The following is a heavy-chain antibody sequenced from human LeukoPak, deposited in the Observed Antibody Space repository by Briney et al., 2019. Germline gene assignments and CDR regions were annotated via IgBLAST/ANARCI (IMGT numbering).Heavy chain of an antibody. J-gene: IGHJ6*03. CDR3: AREPGATYSSSFEYYYYYYMDV. D-gene: IGHD6-6*01. CDR1: GGSISSSSYY. V-gene: IGHV4-39*02. CDR2: IYYSGST. Sequence: PSETLSLTCTVSGGSISSSSYYWGWIRQPPGKGLEWIGSIYYSGSTYYNPSLKSRVTISVDTSKNQFSLKLNSVTAADTAVYYCAREPGATYSSSFEYYYYYYMDVWGKGTTVTVSS.